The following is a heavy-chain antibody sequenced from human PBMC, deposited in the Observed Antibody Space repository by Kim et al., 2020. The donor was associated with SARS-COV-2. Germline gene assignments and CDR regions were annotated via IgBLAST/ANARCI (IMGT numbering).Heavy chain of an antibody. V-gene: IGHV4-34*01. J-gene: IGHJ4*02. D-gene: IGHD1-26*01. Sequence: SETLSLTCAVYGGSFSGYYWSWIRQPPGKGLEWIGEINHSGSTNYNPSPKSRVTISVDTSKNQFSLKLSSVTAADTAVYYCARGAPKTNYRGTRLSFDYWGQGTLVTVSS. CDR3: ARGAPKTNYRGTRLSFDY. CDR2: INHSGST. CDR1: GGSFSGYY.